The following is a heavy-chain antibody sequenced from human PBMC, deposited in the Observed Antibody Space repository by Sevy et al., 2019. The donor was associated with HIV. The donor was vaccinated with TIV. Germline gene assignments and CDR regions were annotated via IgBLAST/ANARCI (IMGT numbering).Heavy chain of an antibody. CDR2: VFHSGNT. J-gene: IGHJ4*02. D-gene: IGHD3-10*01. CDR1: GYSITSGYL. V-gene: IGHV4-38-2*01. Sequence: SETLYLTCVVSGYSITSGYLWGWIRQPPGKGLEWIGSVFHSGNTYYNPSLNSRVIISVDTSKNQFSLKLNSVTATDTAVYYWARHSHGSGTYYVPFDSWGQGTLVTVSS. CDR3: ARHSHGSGTYYVPFDS.